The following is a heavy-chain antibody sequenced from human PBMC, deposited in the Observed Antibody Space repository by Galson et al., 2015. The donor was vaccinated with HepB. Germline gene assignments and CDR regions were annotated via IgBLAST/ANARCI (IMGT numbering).Heavy chain of an antibody. Sequence: SLRLSCAASGFTITSYYMSWVRQAPGKGLECVSIIYTGGEARYPDSVKGRFTISRDNSKSMVYLQMNSLRPEDTALYYCARTTTRDTSDWPYFAYWGQGILVTVSS. CDR1: GFTITSYY. V-gene: IGHV3-66*02. CDR3: ARTTTRDTSDWPYFAY. CDR2: IYTGGEA. D-gene: IGHD6-19*01. J-gene: IGHJ4*02.